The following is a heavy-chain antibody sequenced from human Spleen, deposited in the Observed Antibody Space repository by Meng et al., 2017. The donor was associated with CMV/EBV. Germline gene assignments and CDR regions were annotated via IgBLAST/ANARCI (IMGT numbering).Heavy chain of an antibody. J-gene: IGHJ4*02. CDR2: IRYDGSNK. CDR1: GFTFGSYG. V-gene: IGHV3-30*02. CDR3: AKDGTYYDFWSGYYSQYFDY. D-gene: IGHD3-3*01. Sequence: QVQLVESGXGVVQPGGSLRLSXSASGFTFGSYGMHWVRQAPGKGLEWVAFIRYDGSNKYYADSVKGRFTISRDNSKNTLYLQMNSLRAEDTAVYYCAKDGTYYDFWSGYYSQYFDYRGQGTLVTVSS.